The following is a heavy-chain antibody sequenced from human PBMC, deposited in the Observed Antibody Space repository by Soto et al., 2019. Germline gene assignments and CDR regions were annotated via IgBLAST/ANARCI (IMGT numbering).Heavy chain of an antibody. CDR3: ARAWDTAMGPVFDY. CDR2: ISYDGSNK. V-gene: IGHV3-30-3*01. Sequence: PWGSLRLSCAASGFTVSSYAMHWVRQAPGKGLEWVAVISYDGSNKYYADSVKGRFTISRDNSKNTLYLQMNSLRAEDTAVYYCARAWDTAMGPVFDYWGQGTLVTVSS. D-gene: IGHD5-18*01. J-gene: IGHJ4*02. CDR1: GFTVSSYA.